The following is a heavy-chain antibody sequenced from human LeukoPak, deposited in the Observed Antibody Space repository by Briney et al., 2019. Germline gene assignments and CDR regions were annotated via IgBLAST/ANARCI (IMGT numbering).Heavy chain of an antibody. D-gene: IGHD2-21*02. CDR1: GFIFSSYG. CDR2: INDSGGST. V-gene: IGHV3-23*01. Sequence: GGSLRLSCAASGFIFSSYGMSWVRQAPGKGLEWVSVINDSGGSTYYADSVKGRFTISRDNAKNTLFLQMNSLRAEDTAVYYCAKEGPNCGGDCYGVFDYWGQGTLVTVSS. CDR3: AKEGPNCGGDCYGVFDY. J-gene: IGHJ4*02.